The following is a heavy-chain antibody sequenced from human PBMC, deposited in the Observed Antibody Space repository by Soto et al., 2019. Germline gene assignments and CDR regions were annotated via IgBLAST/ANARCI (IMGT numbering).Heavy chain of an antibody. CDR3: ARDEGCGGGSCYSIWRY. Sequence: EVQLVESGGGLVQPGGSRRPSCAASGFSFGTYGISWVRQAPGRGLEWGANIKEDGSGEYYVGSVKGGCTISRDNAKNSLYLQMNSLRAEDTAMYYCARDEGCGGGSCYSIWRYWGQGTLVTVSP. D-gene: IGHD2-15*01. J-gene: IGHJ4*02. CDR2: IKEDGSGE. CDR1: GFSFGTYG. V-gene: IGHV3-7*01.